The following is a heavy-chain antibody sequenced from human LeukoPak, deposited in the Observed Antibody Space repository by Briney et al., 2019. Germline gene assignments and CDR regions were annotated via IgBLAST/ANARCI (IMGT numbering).Heavy chain of an antibody. CDR3: ARDVSDTAMVLDWYFDL. Sequence: PGGSLRLSCAASGFTFSSYAMSWVRQAPGKGLEWVSYISSSSSTIYYADSVKGRFTISRDNAKNSLYLQMNSLRDEDTAVYYCARDVSDTAMVLDWYFDLWGRGTLVTVSS. V-gene: IGHV3-48*02. J-gene: IGHJ2*01. CDR1: GFTFSSYA. D-gene: IGHD5-18*01. CDR2: ISSSSSTI.